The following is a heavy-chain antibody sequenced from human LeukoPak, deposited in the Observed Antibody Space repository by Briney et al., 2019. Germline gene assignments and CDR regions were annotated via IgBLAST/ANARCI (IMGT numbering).Heavy chain of an antibody. CDR1: GFTFSSYG. CDR2: ISGSGGST. Sequence: GGSLRLSCAASGFTFSSYGMSWVRQAPGKGLEWVSAISGSGGSTYYADSVKGRFTISRDNSKNTLYLQMNSLRAEDTAVYYCARVVTVAWSERRPGYFYMDVWGKGTTVTVSS. J-gene: IGHJ6*03. D-gene: IGHD1-1*01. V-gene: IGHV3-23*01. CDR3: ARVVTVAWSERRPGYFYMDV.